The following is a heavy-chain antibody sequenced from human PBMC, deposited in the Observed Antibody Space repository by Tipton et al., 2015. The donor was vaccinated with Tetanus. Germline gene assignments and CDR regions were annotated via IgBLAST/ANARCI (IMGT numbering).Heavy chain of an antibody. CDR2: ISPSGNT. D-gene: IGHD6-19*01. V-gene: IGHV4-34*01. J-gene: IGHJ4*02. Sequence: TLSLTCAVYGGSFSNYFWRWIRQPPGKGLEWIGEISPSGNTNYNPSLKSRVTISADTSRNQFSLTLSSVTAADTAVYYSARGSGWADFWGQGVLVTVSS. CDR1: GGSFSNYF. CDR3: ARGSGWADF.